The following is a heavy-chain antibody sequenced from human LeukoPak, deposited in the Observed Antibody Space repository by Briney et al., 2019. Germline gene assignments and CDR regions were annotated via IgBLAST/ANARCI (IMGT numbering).Heavy chain of an antibody. CDR1: GDSVSTNRAG. CDR2: TYYSSSWYN. V-gene: IGHV6-1*01. CDR3: ARGWLQSGFDY. D-gene: IGHD5-24*01. Sequence: SQTLSLTCAISGDSVSTNRAGWNWIRQSPSRGLEWVGRTYYSSSWYNDYAVSVRSRLTVSADTSKNQFSLLFSSVTPDDTAVYFCARGWLQSGFDYWGQGTLVTVSS. J-gene: IGHJ4*02.